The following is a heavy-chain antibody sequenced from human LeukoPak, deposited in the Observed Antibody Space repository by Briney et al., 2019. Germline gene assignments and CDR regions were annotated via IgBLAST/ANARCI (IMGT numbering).Heavy chain of an antibody. CDR3: ARKYSGSYYYYYYGMDV. D-gene: IGHD1-26*01. V-gene: IGHV3-30-3*01. Sequence: PGRSLRLSCAASGFTFSSYAMHWVRQAPGKGLEWVAVISYDGSNKYYADSVKGRFTISRDNSKNTLYLQMNSLRAEDTAVYYCARKYSGSYYYYYYGMDVWGQGTTVTVSS. CDR2: ISYDGSNK. CDR1: GFTFSSYA. J-gene: IGHJ6*02.